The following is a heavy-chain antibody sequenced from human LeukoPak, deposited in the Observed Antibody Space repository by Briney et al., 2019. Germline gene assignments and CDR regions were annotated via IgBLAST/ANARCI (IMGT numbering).Heavy chain of an antibody. V-gene: IGHV4-59*01. D-gene: IGHD3-10*01. CDR3: ARDPSITMVRGVIIKGSNIGNWFDP. CDR1: GGSISSYY. CDR2: IYYSGST. Sequence: SETLSLTCTVSGGSISSYYWSWIRQPPGKGLEWIGYIYYSGSTNYNPSLKSRVTISVDTSKNQFSLKLSSVTAADTAVYYCARDPSITMVRGVIIKGSNIGNWFDPWGQGTLVTVSS. J-gene: IGHJ5*02.